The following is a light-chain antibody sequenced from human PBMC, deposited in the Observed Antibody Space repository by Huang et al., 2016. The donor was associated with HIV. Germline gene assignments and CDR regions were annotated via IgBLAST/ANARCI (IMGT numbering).Light chain of an antibody. V-gene: IGKV1-39*01. CDR1: QSIRRY. Sequence: DIQMTQSPLSLSASVGDRVTITCRASQSIRRYLNWYQQKPGKAPKVLIYTTSTLQSGVPSRFSGSGSGTYFSLTISNLQPEDFATYYCQQSYRTPWAFGQGTKVEIK. CDR2: TTS. J-gene: IGKJ1*01. CDR3: QQSYRTPWA.